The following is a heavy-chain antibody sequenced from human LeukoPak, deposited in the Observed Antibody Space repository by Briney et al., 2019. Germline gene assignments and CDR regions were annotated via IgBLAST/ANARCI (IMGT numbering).Heavy chain of an antibody. V-gene: IGHV4-34*01. CDR3: ARHPLQQWLVRSDYYYYMDV. CDR2: INHSGST. D-gene: IGHD6-19*01. J-gene: IGHJ6*03. Sequence: SETLSLTCAVYGGSFSGYYWSWIRQPPGKGLAWIGEINHSGSTNYNPSLKSRVTISVDTSKKQFSLKLSSVTAADTAVYYCARHPLQQWLVRSDYYYYMDVWGKGTTVTISS. CDR1: GGSFSGYY.